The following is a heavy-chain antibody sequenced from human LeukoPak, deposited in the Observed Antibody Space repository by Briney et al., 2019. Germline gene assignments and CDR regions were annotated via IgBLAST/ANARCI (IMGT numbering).Heavy chain of an antibody. CDR2: INPNSGGT. J-gene: IGHJ4*02. CDR1: GFTFTGYY. D-gene: IGHD6-13*01. Sequence: ASVKVSCKASGFTFTGYYMHWVRQAPGQGLEWMGWINPNSGGTNYAQKFQGRVTMTRDTSISTAYMELSRLRSDDTAMYYCARDESGMSDYWGQGTLVTVSS. CDR3: ARDESGMSDY. V-gene: IGHV1-2*02.